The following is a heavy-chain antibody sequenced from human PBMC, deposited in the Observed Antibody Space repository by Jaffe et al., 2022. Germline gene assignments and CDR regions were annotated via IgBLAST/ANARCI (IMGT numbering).Heavy chain of an antibody. V-gene: IGHV1-3*01. CDR2: INAGNGNT. J-gene: IGHJ4*02. CDR1: GYTFTSYA. Sequence: QVQLVQSGAEVKKPGASVKVSCKASGYTFTSYAMHWVRQAPGQRLEWMGWINAGNGNTKYSQKFQGRVTITRDTSASTAYMELSSLRSEDTAVYYCAREGLSGSGSYEVDYWGQGTLVTVSS. D-gene: IGHD3-10*01. CDR3: AREGLSGSGSYEVDY.